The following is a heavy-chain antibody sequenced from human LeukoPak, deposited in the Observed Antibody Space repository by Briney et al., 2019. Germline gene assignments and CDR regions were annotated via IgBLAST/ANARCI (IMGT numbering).Heavy chain of an antibody. CDR2: TYYRSKLST. Sequence: SQTLSLTCAISGDSVSSNSAAWNWNRQSPSRGLEWLGRTYYRSKLSTDYAVFVKSRITINPDTSKNQFSLHLKSVTPEDTAVYYCARMVGNSPDYWGQGTLVTVSS. CDR3: ARMVGNSPDY. D-gene: IGHD2/OR15-2a*01. CDR1: GDSVSSNSAA. J-gene: IGHJ4*02. V-gene: IGHV6-1*01.